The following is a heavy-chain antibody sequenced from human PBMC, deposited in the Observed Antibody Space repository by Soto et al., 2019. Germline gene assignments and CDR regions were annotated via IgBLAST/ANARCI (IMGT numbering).Heavy chain of an antibody. J-gene: IGHJ4*02. D-gene: IGHD2-15*01. CDR3: ARSLPVGSGGNTLDY. Sequence: PGGSLRLSCAASGFTFSSYWMHWVRQAPGKRLVWVSRINSDGSSTSYADSVKGRFTISRDNAKNTLYLQMNSLRAEDTAVYYCARSLPVGSGGNTLDYCGQGTLVTVSS. CDR2: INSDGSST. V-gene: IGHV3-74*01. CDR1: GFTFSSYW.